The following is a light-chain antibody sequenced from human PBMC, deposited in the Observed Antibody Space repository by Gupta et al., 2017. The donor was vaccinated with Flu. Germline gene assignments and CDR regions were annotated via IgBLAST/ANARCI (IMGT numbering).Light chain of an antibody. CDR3: QQLNSYPSIT. CDR2: AAS. J-gene: IGKJ5*01. Sequence: IQLTQSPSFLSASVGDRVTTTCRASQGISSYLAWYQQKPGKAPKLLIYAASTLQSGVPSRFSGSGSGTEFTLTISSLQPEDFATYYCQQLNSYPSITFGQGTRLEIK. V-gene: IGKV1-9*01. CDR1: QGISSY.